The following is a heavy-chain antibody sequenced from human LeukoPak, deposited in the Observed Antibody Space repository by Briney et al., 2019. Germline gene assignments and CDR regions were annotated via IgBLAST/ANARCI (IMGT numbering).Heavy chain of an antibody. CDR2: ISGTGDTT. D-gene: IGHD4/OR15-4a*01. Sequence: GGSLRLSCAASGFTFSTYGMSWVRQAPGKGLEWVSGISGTGDTTYYADSVKGRFTISRDNSKNTLYLQMNSLRADDTAVYYCARDMALWGRGTLVTVSS. V-gene: IGHV3-23*01. J-gene: IGHJ4*02. CDR3: ARDMAL. CDR1: GFTFSTYG.